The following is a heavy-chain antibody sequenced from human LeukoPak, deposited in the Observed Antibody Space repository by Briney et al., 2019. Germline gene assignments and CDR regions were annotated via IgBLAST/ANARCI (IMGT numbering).Heavy chain of an antibody. D-gene: IGHD2-2*01. CDR2: IYTSGST. CDR1: GGSISSGSYY. V-gene: IGHV4-61*02. J-gene: IGHJ5*02. Sequence: PSETLSLTCTVSGGSISSGSYYWSWIRQPAGKGLEWIGRIYTSGSTNYNPSLKSRVTISVDTSKNQFSLKLSSVPAADTAVYYCAREPQLLFPQHNWFDPWGQGTLVTVSS. CDR3: AREPQLLFPQHNWFDP.